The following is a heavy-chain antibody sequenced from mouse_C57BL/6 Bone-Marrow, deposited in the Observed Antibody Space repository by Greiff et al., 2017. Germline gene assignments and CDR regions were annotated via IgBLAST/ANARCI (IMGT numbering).Heavy chain of an antibody. CDR1: GYTFTDYY. V-gene: IGHV1-26*01. CDR2: INPNNGGT. D-gene: IGHD1-1*02. Sequence: EVQLQQSGPELVKPGASVKISCKASGYTFTDYYMNWVKQSHGKSLEWIGDINPNNGGTSYNQKFKGKATLTVDKSSSTAYMELRSLTSEDSAVYYCARDYHLDYFDYWGQGTTLTVSS. CDR3: ARDYHLDYFDY. J-gene: IGHJ2*01.